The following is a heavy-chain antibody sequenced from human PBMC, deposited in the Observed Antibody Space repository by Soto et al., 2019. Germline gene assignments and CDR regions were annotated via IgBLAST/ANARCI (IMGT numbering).Heavy chain of an antibody. D-gene: IGHD1-26*01. CDR3: ARAQVGAIYYYGMDV. J-gene: IGHJ6*02. CDR2: IYSGGTT. Sequence: PGGSLRLSCAASGFTVSSNYMTWVRQAPGKGLDWVSVIYSGGTTYYADSVKGGFTISRDNSKNTLYLQMNSLRAEDTAVYYCARAQVGAIYYYGMDVWGQGTTVTVSS. CDR1: GFTVSSNY. V-gene: IGHV3-53*01.